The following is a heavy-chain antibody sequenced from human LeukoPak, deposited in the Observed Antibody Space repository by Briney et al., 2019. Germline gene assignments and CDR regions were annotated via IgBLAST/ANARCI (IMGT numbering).Heavy chain of an antibody. V-gene: IGHV1-46*01. J-gene: IGHJ4*02. D-gene: IGHD2-15*01. Sequence: GSVKVSCKASGYTFTSYYMHWVRQAPGQGLEWMGIINPSGGSTSYAQKFQGRVTMTRDTSTSTVYMELSSLRSEDTAVYYCARPGRRYCSGGSCYYYDYWGQGTLVTVSS. CDR1: GYTFTSYY. CDR3: ARPGRRYCSGGSCYYYDY. CDR2: INPSGGST.